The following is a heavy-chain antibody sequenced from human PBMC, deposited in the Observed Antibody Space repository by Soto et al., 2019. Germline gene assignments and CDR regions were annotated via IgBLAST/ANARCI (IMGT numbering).Heavy chain of an antibody. V-gene: IGHV3-15*07. CDR3: TTEIGSSWYEDYYYYCMDV. Sequence: PGGSLRLSCAASGFTFSNAWMNWVRQAPGKGLEWVGRIKSKTDGGTTDYAAPVKGRFTISRDDSKNTLYLQMNSLKTEDTAVYYCTTEIGSSWYEDYYYYCMDVWGQGTTVTVSS. D-gene: IGHD6-13*01. CDR1: GFTFSNAW. J-gene: IGHJ6*02. CDR2: IKSKTDGGTT.